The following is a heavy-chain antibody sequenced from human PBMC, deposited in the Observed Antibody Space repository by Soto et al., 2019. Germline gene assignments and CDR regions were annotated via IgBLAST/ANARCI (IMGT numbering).Heavy chain of an antibody. CDR1: GGSVSSIYNY. Sequence: SDTLSLTCTVSGGSVSSIYNYWSWIRQPPGKGLEWIGYIYYSGSTKYNPSLKSRVTISTETPKNQFSLKLRYVTAADTAVYYCARGLTSGWFDPWGQGTLVTVSS. CDR2: IYYSGST. V-gene: IGHV4-61*01. J-gene: IGHJ5*02. D-gene: IGHD3-16*01. CDR3: ARGLTSGWFDP.